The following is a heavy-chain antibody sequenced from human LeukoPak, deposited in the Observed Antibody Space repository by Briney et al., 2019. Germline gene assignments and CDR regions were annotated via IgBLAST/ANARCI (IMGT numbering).Heavy chain of an antibody. Sequence: SETLSLTCAVYGGSFSGYYWSWIRQPPGKGLEWIGEINHSGSTNYNPSLKSRVTISVDTSKNQFSLKLSSVTAADTAVYYCARDVSGDSSGYYNRFDPWGQGTLVTVSS. CDR2: INHSGST. CDR3: ARDVSGDSSGYYNRFDP. D-gene: IGHD3-22*01. V-gene: IGHV4-34*01. J-gene: IGHJ5*02. CDR1: GGSFSGYY.